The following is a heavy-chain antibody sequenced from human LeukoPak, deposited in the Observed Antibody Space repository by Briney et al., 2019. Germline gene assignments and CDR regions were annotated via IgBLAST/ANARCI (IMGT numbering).Heavy chain of an antibody. V-gene: IGHV4-34*01. CDR3: ARLQLRVAARHRPAPTWVIDY. J-gene: IGHJ4*02. Sequence: SETLSLTCAVYGGSFSGYYWSWIRQPPGKGLEWVGEINHSGSTNYNPYLKSRVTTSVGTSKNQFPLKLSSVTAADTAVYYCARLQLRVAARHRPAPTWVIDYWGQGTLVTVSS. D-gene: IGHD6-13*01. CDR1: GGSFSGYY. CDR2: INHSGST.